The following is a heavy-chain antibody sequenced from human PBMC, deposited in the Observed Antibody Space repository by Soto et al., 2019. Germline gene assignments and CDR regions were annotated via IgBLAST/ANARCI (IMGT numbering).Heavy chain of an antibody. J-gene: IGHJ4*02. D-gene: IGHD6-19*01. CDR2: INHSGST. CDR1: GGSFSGYY. V-gene: IGHV4-34*01. Sequence: PSETLSLTCAVYGGSFSGYYWSWIRQPPGKGLEWIGEINHSGSTNYNPSLKSRVTISVDTSKNQFSLKLSSVTAADTAVYYCARGWEQWLVRYFDYWGQGTLVTVSS. CDR3: ARGWEQWLVRYFDY.